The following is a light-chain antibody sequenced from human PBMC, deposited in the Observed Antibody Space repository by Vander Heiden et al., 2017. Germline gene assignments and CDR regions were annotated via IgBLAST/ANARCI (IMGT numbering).Light chain of an antibody. CDR3: QQRYSAGST. J-gene: IGKJ2*01. V-gene: IGKV1-39*01. CDR2: TAY. CDR1: QSIDSS. Sequence: DIQMAQSPSSLSASIGDRVTITCRASQSIDSSLNWFQQKPGKAPKLLIYTAYSWQSGVPSRFTGSGSATEFTLTISSLQAEDFATYFCQQRYSAGSTFGQGTKVEMK.